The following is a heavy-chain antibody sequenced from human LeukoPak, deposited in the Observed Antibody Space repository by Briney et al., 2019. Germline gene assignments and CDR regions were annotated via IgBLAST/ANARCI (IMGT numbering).Heavy chain of an antibody. Sequence: PGGSLRLSCAASGFTFSSYWMSWVRQAPGKGLEWVANIKHDGSEKYYVDSVKGRFTISRDNAKNSLYLQMNSLRAEDTAVYYCARSWPKRNDFWSEVSYYWGQGTLVTVSS. J-gene: IGHJ4*02. D-gene: IGHD3-3*01. CDR2: IKHDGSEK. CDR1: GFTFSSYW. CDR3: ARSWPKRNDFWSEVSYY. V-gene: IGHV3-7*01.